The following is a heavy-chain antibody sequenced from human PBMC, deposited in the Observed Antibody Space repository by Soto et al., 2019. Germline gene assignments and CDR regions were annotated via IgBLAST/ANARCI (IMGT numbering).Heavy chain of an antibody. V-gene: IGHV1-46*01. CDR2: INPSGGST. Sequence: XSVKVSCKASGYTFASYYMHWVRQAPGQGLEWMGIINPSGGSTSYAQKFQGRVTMTRDTSTSTVYMELSSLRSEDTAVYYCARAIYMATMAYYFHYWGQGTLFTVSS. CDR3: ARAIYMATMAYYFHY. D-gene: IGHD5-12*01. CDR1: GYTFASYY. J-gene: IGHJ4*02.